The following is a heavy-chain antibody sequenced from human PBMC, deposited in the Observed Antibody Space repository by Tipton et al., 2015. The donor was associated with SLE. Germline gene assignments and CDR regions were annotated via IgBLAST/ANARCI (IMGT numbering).Heavy chain of an antibody. D-gene: IGHD3-10*01. Sequence: TLSLTCAVYGGSFSGYYWSWIRQPPGKGLEWIGEINHSGTTKYNPSLKSRVTISVDKSKNQFSLKLSSVTAADTAVYYCASPRYYGSGSYYNYWGQGTLVTVSS. J-gene: IGHJ4*02. CDR3: ASPRYYGSGSYYNY. CDR2: INHSGTT. V-gene: IGHV4-34*01. CDR1: GGSFSGYY.